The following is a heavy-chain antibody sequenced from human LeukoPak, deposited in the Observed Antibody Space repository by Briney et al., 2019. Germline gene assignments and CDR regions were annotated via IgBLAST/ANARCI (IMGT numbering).Heavy chain of an antibody. Sequence: SETLSLTCTVSGGSISSSSYYWGWIRQPPGKGLEWIGSIYYSGSTYYNPSLKSRVTISVDTSKNQFSLKLSSVTAADTAVYYCARDPITNYYGSGSYYKLGNAFDIWGQGTMVTVSS. D-gene: IGHD3-10*01. CDR1: GGSISSSSYY. V-gene: IGHV4-39*07. J-gene: IGHJ3*02. CDR2: IYYSGST. CDR3: ARDPITNYYGSGSYYKLGNAFDI.